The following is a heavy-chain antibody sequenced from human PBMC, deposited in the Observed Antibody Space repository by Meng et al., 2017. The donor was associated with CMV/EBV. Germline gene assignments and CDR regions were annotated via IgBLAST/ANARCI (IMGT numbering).Heavy chain of an antibody. D-gene: IGHD3-10*01. V-gene: IGHV3-7*01. CDR1: GFTFSGYW. J-gene: IGHJ6*02. Sequence: GESLKISCAASGFTFSGYWMSWVRQAPGKGLEWVANIKQDGSEKYYVDSVKGRFTISRDNAKNSLYLQMNSLRAEDTAVYYCARLRPGVWGQGTTVTVSS. CDR3: ARLRPGV. CDR2: IKQDGSEK.